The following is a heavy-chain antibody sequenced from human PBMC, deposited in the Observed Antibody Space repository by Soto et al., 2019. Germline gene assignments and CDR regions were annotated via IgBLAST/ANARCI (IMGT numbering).Heavy chain of an antibody. Sequence: QVQLVQSGAEVQKPGSSVKVSCKASGGTFSSYAISWVRQAPGQGLEWMGGIIPIFGTANYAQKFQGRVTITADESTSTADMELSSLRSEDTAVYYCASSIVGATGDAFDIWGQGTMVTVSS. D-gene: IGHD1-26*01. CDR3: ASSIVGATGDAFDI. J-gene: IGHJ3*02. CDR2: IIPIFGTA. V-gene: IGHV1-69*01. CDR1: GGTFSSYA.